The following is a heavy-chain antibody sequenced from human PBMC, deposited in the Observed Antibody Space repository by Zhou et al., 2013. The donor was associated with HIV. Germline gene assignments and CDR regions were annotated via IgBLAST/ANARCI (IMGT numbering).Heavy chain of an antibody. CDR3: ARGTVYSSGWYNFDY. V-gene: IGHV1-2*02. J-gene: IGHJ4*02. Sequence: QVQLVQSGAEVKKPGASVKVSCKASGGPFSTYAFSWVRQAPGQGLEWMGWINPNSGGTNYAQKFQGRVTMTRDTSISTAYMELSRLRSDDTAVYYCARGTVYSSGWYNFDYWGQGTLVTVSS. D-gene: IGHD6-19*01. CDR2: INPNSGGT. CDR1: GGPFSTYA.